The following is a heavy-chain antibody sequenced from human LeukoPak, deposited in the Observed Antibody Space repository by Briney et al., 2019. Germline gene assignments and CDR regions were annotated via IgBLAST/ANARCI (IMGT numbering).Heavy chain of an antibody. V-gene: IGHV5-10-1*04. Sequence: GESLQISCKGSGYSFTSYWISWVRQMPGKGLEWMGRIDPSDSYTNYSPSFQGQVTISADKSISTAYLQWSSLKASDTAMYYCATTDCSGGSCYGSHYYYYGMDVWGQGTTVTVSS. CDR1: GYSFTSYW. J-gene: IGHJ6*02. CDR3: ATTDCSGGSCYGSHYYYYGMDV. CDR2: IDPSDSYT. D-gene: IGHD2-15*01.